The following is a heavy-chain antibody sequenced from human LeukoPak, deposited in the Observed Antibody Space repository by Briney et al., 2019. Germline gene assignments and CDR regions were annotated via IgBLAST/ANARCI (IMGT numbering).Heavy chain of an antibody. V-gene: IGHV1-69*05. CDR2: IIPIFGTA. Sequence: GASVKVSCKASGGTFSSYAISWVLQAPGQGLEWMGRIIPIFGTANYAQKFQGRVTITTDESTSTAYMELSSLRSEDTAVYYCAREVYSSGWFLFDYWGQGTLVTVSS. D-gene: IGHD6-19*01. CDR3: AREVYSSGWFLFDY. J-gene: IGHJ4*02. CDR1: GGTFSSYA.